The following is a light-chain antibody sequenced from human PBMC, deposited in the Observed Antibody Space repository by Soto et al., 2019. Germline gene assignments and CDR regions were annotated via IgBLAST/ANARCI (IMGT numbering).Light chain of an antibody. CDR1: QSISSW. J-gene: IGKJ1*01. Sequence: DIQMTQSPSTLSASVGDRVTITCRASQSISSWLAWYQQKPGKAPKLLIYKAYSVESGVPSRFSGSGSGTEFTLTISSPQPDDFATYYCQQYNSYSKTFGQGTKVEIK. V-gene: IGKV1-5*03. CDR2: KAY. CDR3: QQYNSYSKT.